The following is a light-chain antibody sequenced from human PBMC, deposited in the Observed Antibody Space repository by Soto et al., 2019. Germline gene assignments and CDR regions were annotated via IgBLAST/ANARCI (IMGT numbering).Light chain of an antibody. CDR3: QQTLSFPQT. Sequence: DIQMTQSPSSVSASVGDRVTITCRASQAIDSWLAWYQQKPGEAAKLLIFTGSLLHSGVPPRFSGSGSGTDFTLTISSLQPEDFATYYCQQTLSFPQTFGQGTKV. J-gene: IGKJ1*01. CDR2: TGS. CDR1: QAIDSW. V-gene: IGKV1-12*01.